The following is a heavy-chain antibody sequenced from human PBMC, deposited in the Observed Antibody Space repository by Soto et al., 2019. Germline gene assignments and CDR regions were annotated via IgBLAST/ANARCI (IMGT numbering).Heavy chain of an antibody. D-gene: IGHD3-3*01. CDR1: GGTFSSYA. V-gene: IGHV1-69*06. Sequence: QVQLVQSGAEVKKHGSSVKVSCKASGGTFSSYAISWVRQAPGQGLEWMGGIIPIFGTANYAQKFQGRVTITADKSTSTAYMDLSCLRSEDTDVYYCATFWSGYYDMAYWGQGTLVTGS. CDR3: ATFWSGYYDMAY. J-gene: IGHJ4*02. CDR2: IIPIFGTA.